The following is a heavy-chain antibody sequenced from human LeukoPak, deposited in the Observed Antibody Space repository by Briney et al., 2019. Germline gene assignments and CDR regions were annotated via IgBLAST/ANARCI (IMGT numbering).Heavy chain of an antibody. V-gene: IGHV4-4*02. CDR3: ARGLRTVSGATTYYYYGMDV. Sequence: PSGTLSLTCAVPGGSISSSNWWSWVRQPPGKGLEWIGEIYHSGSTNYNPSLKSRVTISVDTSKNQFSLKLSSVTAADTAVYYCARGLRTVSGATTYYYYGMDVWGQGTTVTVSS. CDR2: IYHSGST. J-gene: IGHJ6*02. D-gene: IGHD1-26*01. CDR1: GGSISSSNW.